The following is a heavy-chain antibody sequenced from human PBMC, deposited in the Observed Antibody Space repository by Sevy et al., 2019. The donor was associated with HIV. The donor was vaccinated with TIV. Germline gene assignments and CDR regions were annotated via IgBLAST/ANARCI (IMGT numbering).Heavy chain of an antibody. J-gene: IGHJ6*02. CDR1: GYTLTELS. CDR3: ATAASARASGSYGGGMDV. CDR2: FDPEDGET. Sequence: ASVKVSCKVSGYTLTELSMHWVRQAPGKGLEWMGGFDPEDGETIYAQKFQGRVTMTEDTSTGTAYMELSSLRSEDTAVYYCATAASARASGSYGGGMDVWGQGTTVTVSS. V-gene: IGHV1-24*01. D-gene: IGHD1-26*01.